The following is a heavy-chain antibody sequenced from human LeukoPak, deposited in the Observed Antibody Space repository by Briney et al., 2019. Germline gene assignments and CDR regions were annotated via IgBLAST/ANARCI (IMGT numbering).Heavy chain of an antibody. J-gene: IGHJ4*02. CDR1: GGSISGHF. CDR2: IYASGST. D-gene: IGHD3-22*01. V-gene: IGHV4-4*07. CDR3: ARGTYFSDTYYFDY. Sequence: SETLSLTCTVSGGSISGHFWSWIRQPAGKGLEWIGRIYASGSTNYNPSLKSRVTMSIDTSKNQFSLQLTSVTAADTAVYYCARGTYFSDTYYFDYWGQGTLVTVSS.